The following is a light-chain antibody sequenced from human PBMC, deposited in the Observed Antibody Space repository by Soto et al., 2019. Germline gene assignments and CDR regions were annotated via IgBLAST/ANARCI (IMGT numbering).Light chain of an antibody. V-gene: IGLV2-18*02. CDR2: DVN. J-gene: IGLJ1*01. Sequence: QSALTQPPSVSGSPGQSVAISCTGTSSDIGAYNRVSWYQQPPGTAPKLMIYDVNTRPSGVPDRFSGSKSGNTASLTISGLQADDEADYYCSSFTSSNPYVFGTGTKLTVL. CDR1: SSDIGAYNR. CDR3: SSFTSSNPYV.